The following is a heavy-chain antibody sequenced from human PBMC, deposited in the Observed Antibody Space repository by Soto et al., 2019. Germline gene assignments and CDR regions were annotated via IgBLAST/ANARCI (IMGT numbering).Heavy chain of an antibody. D-gene: IGHD6-19*01. CDR1: GFTFSSYG. J-gene: IGHJ4*02. CDR3: ARDPDPGQWLTTNYFDY. CDR2: IWYHGSNK. Sequence: QVQLVESGGGVVQPGRSLRLSCAASGFTFSSYGMHWVRQAPGKGLEWVAVIWYHGSNKYYADSVKGRFTISRDNSKNPLYLQMNSLRAEDTGVYYCARDPDPGQWLTTNYFDYWGQGTLVTVSS. V-gene: IGHV3-33*01.